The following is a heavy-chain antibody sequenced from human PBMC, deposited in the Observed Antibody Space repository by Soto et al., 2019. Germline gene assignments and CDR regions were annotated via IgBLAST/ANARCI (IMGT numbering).Heavy chain of an antibody. V-gene: IGHV4-34*01. CDR3: ARVNYDILTGYSVNSYYYYGMDV. CDR2: INHSGST. J-gene: IGHJ6*04. CDR1: GGSFSGYY. Sequence: TLSLTCAVYGGSFSGYYWSWIRQPPGKGLEWIGEINHSGSTNYNPSLKSRVTISVDTSKNQFSLKLSSVTAADTAVYYCARVNYDILTGYSVNSYYYYGMDVWGTGTTVTVSS. D-gene: IGHD3-9*01.